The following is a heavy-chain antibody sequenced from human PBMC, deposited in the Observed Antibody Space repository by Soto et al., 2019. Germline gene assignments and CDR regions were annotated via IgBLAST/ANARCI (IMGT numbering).Heavy chain of an antibody. CDR2: IYYSGST. Sequence: QVQLQESGPGLVKPSQTLSLTCTVSGGSISSGGYYWSWIRQHPGKGLEWIGYIYYSGSTYYNPSLKSRVTISVDTSKNQFSLKLSSVTAADTAVYYWASTRITIFGVVMAHYFDYWGQGTLVTVSS. J-gene: IGHJ4*02. CDR3: ASTRITIFGVVMAHYFDY. CDR1: GGSISSGGYY. V-gene: IGHV4-31*03. D-gene: IGHD3-3*01.